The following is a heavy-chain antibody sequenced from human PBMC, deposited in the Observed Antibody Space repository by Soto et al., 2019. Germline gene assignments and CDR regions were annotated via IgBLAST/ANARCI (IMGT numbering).Heavy chain of an antibody. D-gene: IGHD6-19*01. CDR2: IYYSGST. CDR1: GGSISSSSYY. Sequence: QLQLQESGPGLVKPSETLSLTCTVSGGSISSSSYYWGWIRQPPGKGLEWIGSIYYSGSTYYNPSLKSRVTISVDTSKNQFSLKLSSVTAADTAVYYCARTIAVAGSRSWYFDLWGRGTLVTVSS. CDR3: ARTIAVAGSRSWYFDL. V-gene: IGHV4-39*01. J-gene: IGHJ2*01.